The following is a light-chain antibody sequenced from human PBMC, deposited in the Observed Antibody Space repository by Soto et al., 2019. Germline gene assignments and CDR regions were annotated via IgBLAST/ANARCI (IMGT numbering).Light chain of an antibody. J-gene: IGKJ1*01. Sequence: EIVLTQSPATLSLSPGERATLSCRASQSVSSYLAWYQQKPGQAPRLLIYDASNRATGIPARFSGSGSGTDFTLTISSLEPEDFAVYYCQQRSNWPGRGLGQRTKVEIK. CDR3: QQRSNWPGRG. V-gene: IGKV3-11*01. CDR2: DAS. CDR1: QSVSSY.